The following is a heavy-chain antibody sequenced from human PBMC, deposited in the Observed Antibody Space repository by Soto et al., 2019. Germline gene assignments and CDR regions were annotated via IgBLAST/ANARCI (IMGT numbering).Heavy chain of an antibody. J-gene: IGHJ3*01. D-gene: IGHD3-3*02. V-gene: IGHV1-18*01. Sequence: ASVKVSCKASGYIFSSFYINWVRQAPGQGLEWMGWTSGYSGNSKYAQKFQGRVTMTTDTSTNTGYMEMRSLTSDDTAVYYCARDIFGHVDAFDLWGQATMVTVS. CDR1: GYIFSSFY. CDR2: TSGYSGNS. CDR3: ARDIFGHVDAFDL.